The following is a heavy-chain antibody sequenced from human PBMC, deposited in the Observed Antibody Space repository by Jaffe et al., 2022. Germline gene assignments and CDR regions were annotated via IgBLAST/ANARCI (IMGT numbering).Heavy chain of an antibody. J-gene: IGHJ3*02. D-gene: IGHD6-19*01. CDR3: AKDPPLGSSGWLLAFDI. V-gene: IGHV3-23*01. Sequence: EVQLLESGGGLVQPGGSLRLSCAASGFTFSSYAMSWVRQAPGKGLEWVSAISGSGGSTYYADSVKGRFTISRDNSKNTLYLQMNSLRAEDTAVYYCAKDPPLGSSGWLLAFDIWGQGTMVTVSS. CDR2: ISGSGGST. CDR1: GFTFSSYA.